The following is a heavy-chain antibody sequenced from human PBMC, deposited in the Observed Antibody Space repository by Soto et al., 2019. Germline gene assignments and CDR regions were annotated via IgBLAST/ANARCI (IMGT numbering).Heavy chain of an antibody. CDR3: ARGSAGYYGSGVNPYDI. CDR1: GYTFTSYG. Sequence: ASVKVSCKASGYTFTSYGISWVRQAPGQGLEWMGWISAYNGNTNYAQKLQGRVTMTTDTSTSTAYMELRSLRSDDTAVYYCARGSAGYYGSGVNPYDIWGQGTMVPVSS. V-gene: IGHV1-18*01. CDR2: ISAYNGNT. J-gene: IGHJ3*02. D-gene: IGHD3-10*01.